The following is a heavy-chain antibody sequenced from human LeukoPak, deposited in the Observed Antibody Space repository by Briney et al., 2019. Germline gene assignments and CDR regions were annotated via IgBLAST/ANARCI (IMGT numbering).Heavy chain of an antibody. CDR3: AKGPLYDF. CDR2: ISGSGDST. V-gene: IGHV3-23*01. CDR1: GFTFSNSA. Sequence: GGSLRLSCGAWGFTFSNSAMSGVRQARGRGVEWVSAISGSGDSTYSAASVKGRFTITRDNSKNTLYLQMNSLRAEDTAVYSCAKGPLYDFWGQGTLVTVSS. J-gene: IGHJ4*02.